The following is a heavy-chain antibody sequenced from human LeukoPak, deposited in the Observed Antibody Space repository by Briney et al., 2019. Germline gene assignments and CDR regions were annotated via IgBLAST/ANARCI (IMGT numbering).Heavy chain of an antibody. J-gene: IGHJ3*02. Sequence: GGSLRLSCAASGFTFSSYDMHWVRQATGKGLEWVSAIGTAGGTYYPGSVKGRFTISRENAKNSLYLQMNSLRAGDTAVYYCARGSGHAADAFDIWGQGTMVTVSS. CDR1: GFTFSSYD. CDR3: ARGSGHAADAFDI. D-gene: IGHD5-12*01. V-gene: IGHV3-13*01. CDR2: IGTAGGT.